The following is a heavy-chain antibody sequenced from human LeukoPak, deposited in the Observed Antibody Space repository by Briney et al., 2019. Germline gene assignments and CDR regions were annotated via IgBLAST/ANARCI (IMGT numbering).Heavy chain of an antibody. CDR3: ARVGDIDYDILTGYYPPAYYFDY. V-gene: IGHV4-34*01. D-gene: IGHD3-9*01. CDR1: GGSFSGYY. Sequence: PSETLSLTCAVYGGSFSGYYWSWIRQPPGKGLEWIGEINHSGSTNYNPSLKSRVTISVDTSKNQFSLKLSSVTAADTAVYYCARVGDIDYDILTGYYPPAYYFDYWGQGTLVTVSS. CDR2: INHSGST. J-gene: IGHJ4*02.